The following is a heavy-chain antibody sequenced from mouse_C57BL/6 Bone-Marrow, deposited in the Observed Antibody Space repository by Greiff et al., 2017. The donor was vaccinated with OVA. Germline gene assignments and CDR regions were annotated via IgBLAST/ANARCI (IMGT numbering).Heavy chain of an antibody. D-gene: IGHD1-1*01. J-gene: IGHJ1*03. CDR3: ARDGSRFYWYFDV. Sequence: VQVVESGAELARPGASVKLSCKASGYTFTSYGISWVKQRTGQGLEWIGEIYPRSGNTYYNEKFKGKATLTADKSSSTAYMELRSLTSEDSAVYFCARDGSRFYWYFDVWGTGTTVTVSS. V-gene: IGHV1-81*01. CDR2: IYPRSGNT. CDR1: GYTFTSYG.